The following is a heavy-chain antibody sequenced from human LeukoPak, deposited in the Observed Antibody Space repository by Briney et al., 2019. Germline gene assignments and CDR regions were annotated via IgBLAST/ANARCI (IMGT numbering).Heavy chain of an antibody. V-gene: IGHV4-39*07. CDR3: ARDPYGTSYYYGSGSYEQNWFDP. CDR1: GGSISSSSYY. Sequence: PSETLSLTCTVSGGSISSSSYYWGWIRQPPGKGLEWIGSIYYSGSTYYNPSLKSRVTISVDTSKNQFSLKLSSVTAADTAVYYCARDPYGTSYYYGSGSYEQNWFDPWGQGTLVTVSS. J-gene: IGHJ5*02. CDR2: IYYSGST. D-gene: IGHD3-10*01.